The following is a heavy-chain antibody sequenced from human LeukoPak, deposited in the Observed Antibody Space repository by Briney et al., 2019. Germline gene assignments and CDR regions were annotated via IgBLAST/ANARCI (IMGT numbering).Heavy chain of an antibody. CDR2: IYYSGST. D-gene: IGHD3-10*01. CDR3: ARLFVVRGVIRTYYFDY. CDR1: GGSISSYY. Sequence: SETLSLTCTVCGGSISSYYWSWIRQPPGKGLEWIGYIYYSGSTNYNPSLKSRVTISVDTSKNQFSLKLSSVTAADTAVYYCARLFVVRGVIRTYYFDYWGQGTLVTVSS. J-gene: IGHJ4*02. V-gene: IGHV4-59*01.